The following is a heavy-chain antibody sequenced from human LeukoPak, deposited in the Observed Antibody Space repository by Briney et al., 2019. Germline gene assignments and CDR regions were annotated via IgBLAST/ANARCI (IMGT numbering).Heavy chain of an antibody. Sequence: SVKVSCKASGYTFTGYYMHWVRQAPGQGLEWMGRITPIFGTANYAQKFQGRVTITADKSTNTAYMELSSLRSEDTAVYYCARDGAGGYCSSTRCYVFDPWGQGTLVTVSS. CDR2: ITPIFGTA. D-gene: IGHD2-2*01. CDR3: ARDGAGGYCSSTRCYVFDP. J-gene: IGHJ5*02. V-gene: IGHV1-69*06. CDR1: GYTFTGYY.